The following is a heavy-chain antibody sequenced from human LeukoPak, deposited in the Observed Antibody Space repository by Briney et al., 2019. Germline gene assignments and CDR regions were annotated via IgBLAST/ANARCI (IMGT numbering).Heavy chain of an antibody. V-gene: IGHV3-30-3*01. D-gene: IGHD3-22*01. J-gene: IGHJ4*02. CDR1: GFTFSSYA. Sequence: GMSLRLSCAASGFTFSSYAIHWVRQAPGKGLEWVAVISSDGSNKYYADSVKGRFTISRDNSKNTLYLQMNSLRAEDTAVYYCARNLGYYDSSGIRGDYWGQGTLVTVSS. CDR3: ARNLGYYDSSGIRGDY. CDR2: ISSDGSNK.